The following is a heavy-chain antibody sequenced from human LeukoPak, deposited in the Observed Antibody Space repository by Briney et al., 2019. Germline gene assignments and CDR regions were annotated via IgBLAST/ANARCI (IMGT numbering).Heavy chain of an antibody. V-gene: IGHV1-46*01. CDR1: GYTFTSYY. J-gene: IGHJ4*02. CDR3: AKGELRFKEFDY. D-gene: IGHD3-3*01. Sequence: ASVKVSCKASGYTFTSYYMHWVRQAPGQGLEWMGIINPSGGSTSYAQKFQGRVAMTRDTSTSTVYMELSSLSSEDTAVYYCAKGELRFKEFDYWGQGTLVTVSS. CDR2: INPSGGST.